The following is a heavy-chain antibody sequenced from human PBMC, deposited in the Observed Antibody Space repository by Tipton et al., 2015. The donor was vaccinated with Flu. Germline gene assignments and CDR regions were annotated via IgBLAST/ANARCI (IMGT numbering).Heavy chain of an antibody. D-gene: IGHD2-21*02. J-gene: IGHJ6*02. CDR2: IYSGGST. V-gene: IGHV3-23*03. CDR3: GTYCGGDCYRAPIYYYGLDV. CDR1: GFTFSSYA. Sequence: SLRLSCAASGFTFSSYAMSWVRQAPGKGLEWVSVIYSGGSTDYADSVKGRFTISRDNSKNTLYLQMNSLRAEDTAVYYCGTYCGGDCYRAPIYYYGLDVWGQGTTVTASS.